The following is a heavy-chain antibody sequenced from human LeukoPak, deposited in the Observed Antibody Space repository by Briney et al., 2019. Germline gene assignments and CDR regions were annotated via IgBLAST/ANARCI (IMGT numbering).Heavy chain of an antibody. CDR2: IIPIFGTA. CDR1: GGTFSSYA. J-gene: IGHJ6*04. D-gene: IGHD2-2*02. CDR3: ARDRTYCSSTRCYTYYYYGMDV. Sequence: SVKVSCKASGGTFSSYAISWVRQAPGQGLEWMGGIIPIFGTANYAQKFQGRVTITADESTSTAYMELSSLRSEDTAVYYCARDRTYCSSTRCYTYYYYGMDVWGKGTTVTVSS. V-gene: IGHV1-69*13.